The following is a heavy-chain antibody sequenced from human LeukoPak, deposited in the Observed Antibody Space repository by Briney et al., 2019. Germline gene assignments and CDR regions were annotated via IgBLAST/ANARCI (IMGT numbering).Heavy chain of an antibody. CDR3: ARQYSGYDYYFDY. D-gene: IGHD5-12*01. CDR2: IDPSDSYT. CDR1: GYTFTNYW. J-gene: IGHJ4*02. V-gene: IGHV5-10-1*01. Sequence: GKSLKISCKGSGYTFTNYWISWVRQMPGKRLEWMGRIDPSDSYTNYNPSFRGHITISADKSSSTAYLHWSSLKASDTAMYFCARQYSGYDYYFDYWGQGSLVTVSS.